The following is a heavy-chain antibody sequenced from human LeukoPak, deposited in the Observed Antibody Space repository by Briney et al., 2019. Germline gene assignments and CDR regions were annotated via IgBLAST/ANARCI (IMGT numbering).Heavy chain of an antibody. CDR2: ISSSGSTI. D-gene: IGHD3-22*01. Sequence: GGSLRLSCAASGFTFSSYEMNWVRQAPGKGLEWVSYISSSGSTIYYADSVKGRFTISRDNAKNSLYLQMNSLRAEDTAVYYCARGEGLAWDSSGYYSYYWGQGTLVTVSS. J-gene: IGHJ4*02. V-gene: IGHV3-48*03. CDR3: ARGEGLAWDSSGYYSYY. CDR1: GFTFSSYE.